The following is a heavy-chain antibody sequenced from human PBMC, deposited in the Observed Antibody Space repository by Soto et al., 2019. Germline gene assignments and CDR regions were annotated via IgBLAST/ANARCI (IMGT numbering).Heavy chain of an antibody. D-gene: IGHD6-13*01. CDR2: IQSGGPK. CDR1: GFTVSSKY. V-gene: IGHV3-66*02. Sequence: PEGSLRLSCAASGFTVSSKYMSWVRQAPGKGLEWISLIQSGGPKYYADSVKGRFTISRDNSKNTLYLQMNSLRAEDTAVYYCASYSSSWYGFDYWGQGTLVTVSS. CDR3: ASYSSSWYGFDY. J-gene: IGHJ4*02.